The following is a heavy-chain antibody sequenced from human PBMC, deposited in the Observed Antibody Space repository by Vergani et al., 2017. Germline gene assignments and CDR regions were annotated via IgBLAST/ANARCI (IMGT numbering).Heavy chain of an antibody. V-gene: IGHV1-46*01. J-gene: IGHJ4*02. CDR1: GYTFTSYY. CDR2: INPSGGST. Sequence: QVQLVQSGAEVKKPGASVKVSCKASGYTFTSYYMHWVRPAPGQGLEWMGIINPSGGSTSYAQKFQGRVTMTRDTSTSTVYMELSSLRSEDTAVYYCAREVLDYYGSGTLDYWGQGTLVTVSS. D-gene: IGHD3-10*01. CDR3: AREVLDYYGSGTLDY.